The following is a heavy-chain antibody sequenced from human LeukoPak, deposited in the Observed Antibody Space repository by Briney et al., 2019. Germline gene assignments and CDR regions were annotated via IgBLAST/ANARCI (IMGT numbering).Heavy chain of an antibody. V-gene: IGHV4-34*01. J-gene: IGHJ4*02. CDR2: ISHSGST. Sequence: AETLCLTCAVYGGSFIDYYWSWLRQPPGKGLEWVWEISHSGSTTYNPPLKSRVTISVNTSKNQFSLKLKSVTAADTAVYYCARGFSRWGQGTLVPVSS. CDR3: ARGFSR. CDR1: GGSFIDYY. D-gene: IGHD3-3*01.